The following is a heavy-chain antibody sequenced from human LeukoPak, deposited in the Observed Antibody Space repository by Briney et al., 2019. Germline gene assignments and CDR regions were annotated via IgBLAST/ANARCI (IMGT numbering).Heavy chain of an antibody. CDR3: AKSRVVPAATDWFDP. D-gene: IGHD2-2*01. V-gene: IGHV3-23*01. Sequence: GGSLRLSYAASGFTFSSYAMSWVRQAPGKGLEWVSAISGSGGSTYYAGSVKGRFTISRDNSKNTLYLQMNSLRAEDTAVYYCAKSRVVPAATDWFDPWGQGTLVTVSS. CDR2: ISGSGGST. J-gene: IGHJ5*02. CDR1: GFTFSSYA.